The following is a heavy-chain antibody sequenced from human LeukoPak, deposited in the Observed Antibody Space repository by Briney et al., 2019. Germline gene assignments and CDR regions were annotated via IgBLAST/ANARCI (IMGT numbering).Heavy chain of an antibody. V-gene: IGHV4-30-4*01. CDR2: IYYSGRT. J-gene: IGHJ3*02. CDR3: AREGEYYYGAGSYYFGAFDI. Sequence: PSQTLSLTCTVSGGSISSGGYYWSWIRQPPGTGLAWIGYIYYSGRTYYNPSLKSRVTISVDTSKNQFSLKLSSVTAADTAVYYCAREGEYYYGAGSYYFGAFDIWGQGTMVTVSS. D-gene: IGHD3-10*01. CDR1: GGSISSGGYY.